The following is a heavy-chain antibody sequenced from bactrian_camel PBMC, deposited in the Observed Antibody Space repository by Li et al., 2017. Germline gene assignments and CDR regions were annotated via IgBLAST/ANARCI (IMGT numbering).Heavy chain of an antibody. CDR1: GYSRGC. V-gene: IGHV3S68*01. CDR2: FDGIGRT. J-gene: IGHJ4*01. CDR3: AAKIPSGGACNTGQTEYNS. D-gene: IGHD2*01. Sequence: HVQLVESGGGSVQAGGSLSLSCAASGYSRGCMGWFRQVPGKEREGVVSFDGIGRTEYADSVKDRFTISKDNAKKTLYLQMNSLKPEDTAMYYCAAKIPSGGACNTGQTEYNSWGQGTQVTVS.